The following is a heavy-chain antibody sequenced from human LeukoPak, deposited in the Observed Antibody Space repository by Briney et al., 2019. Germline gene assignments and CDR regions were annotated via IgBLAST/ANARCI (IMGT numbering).Heavy chain of an antibody. Sequence: GGSLRLSCAASGFTFISYGMHWVRQAPGKGLEWVAFIRYDGSNKYYADSVKGRFTISRDNSKNTLYLQMNSLRAEDTAVYYCAKSRLWFRELLWDYWGQGTLVTVSS. CDR1: GFTFISYG. V-gene: IGHV3-30*02. J-gene: IGHJ4*02. CDR2: IRYDGSNK. CDR3: AKSRLWFRELLWDY. D-gene: IGHD3-10*01.